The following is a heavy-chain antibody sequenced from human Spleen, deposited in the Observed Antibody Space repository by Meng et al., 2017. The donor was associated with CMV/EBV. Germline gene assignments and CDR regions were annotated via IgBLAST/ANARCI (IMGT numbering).Heavy chain of an antibody. V-gene: IGHV3-30*07. CDR2: ISYEGSYK. CDR3: AKETLKTYQLPDPPLDS. CDR1: GFTFNTYA. Sequence: GGSLRLSCAASGFTFNTYAMHWVRQAPGKGLEWVAVISYEGSYKYYADSVKGRFTISRDNSMNTLYLQMSSLRADDTAVYYCAKETLKTYQLPDPPLDSWGQGTLVTVSS. D-gene: IGHD2-2*01. J-gene: IGHJ4*02.